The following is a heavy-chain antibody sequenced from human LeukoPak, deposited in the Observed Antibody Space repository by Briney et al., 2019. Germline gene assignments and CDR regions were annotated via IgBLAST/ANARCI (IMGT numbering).Heavy chain of an antibody. J-gene: IGHJ4*02. CDR1: GYTFTSYA. CDR2: INAGNGNT. V-gene: IGHV1-3*01. Sequence: ASVKVSCKASGYTFTSYAMHWVRQAPGQRLEWMGWINAGNGNTKYSQKFQGRVTITRDTSASTAYMELSGLRSEDTAVYYCATSHLGFWSGYYSYWGQGTLVTVSS. CDR3: ATSHLGFWSGYYSY. D-gene: IGHD3-3*01.